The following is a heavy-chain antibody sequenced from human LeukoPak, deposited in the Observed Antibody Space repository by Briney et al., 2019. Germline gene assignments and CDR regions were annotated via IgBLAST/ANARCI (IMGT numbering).Heavy chain of an antibody. CDR3: ARDQGRQVYSSGWDPNYYYGMDV. D-gene: IGHD6-19*01. CDR2: ISAYKGNT. Sequence: ASVKVACKASGYTFTGYGISWVRQAPGQGLEWMGGISAYKGNTNYAQKLQGRVTMTTDTSTSTAYMELRSLRSDDTAVYYCARDQGRQVYSSGWDPNYYYGMDVWGQGTTFTVSS. CDR1: GYTFTGYG. V-gene: IGHV1-18*01. J-gene: IGHJ6*02.